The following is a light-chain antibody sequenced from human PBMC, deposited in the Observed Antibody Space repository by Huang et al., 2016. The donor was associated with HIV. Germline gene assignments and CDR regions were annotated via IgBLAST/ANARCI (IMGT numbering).Light chain of an antibody. V-gene: IGKV3-15*01. CDR2: CAS. J-gene: IGKJ2*01. CDR3: QQYNNRYT. Sequence: IVMTQSPATLFVSPGERATLSCRASQSISSHLAWYQQKPGPAPRLLIYCASTRAAGIPARVSGSGSGTEFTLTISSLQSEDFAVYYCQQYNNRYTFGQGTKLEIK. CDR1: QSISSH.